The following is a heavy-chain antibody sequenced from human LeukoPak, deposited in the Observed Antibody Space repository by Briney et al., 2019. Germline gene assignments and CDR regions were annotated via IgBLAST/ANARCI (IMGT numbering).Heavy chain of an antibody. CDR2: IRYDGSNK. CDR1: GFTFSSYG. Sequence: GGSLRLSCAASGFTFSSYGMHWVRQAPGKGLEWVAFIRYDGSNKYYADSVKGRFTISRDNSKNTLYLQMNSLRAEDTAVYYCAKDPAHYYGSGSYYPPPVYWGQGTLVTVSS. J-gene: IGHJ4*02. CDR3: AKDPAHYYGSGSYYPPPVY. D-gene: IGHD3-10*01. V-gene: IGHV3-30*02.